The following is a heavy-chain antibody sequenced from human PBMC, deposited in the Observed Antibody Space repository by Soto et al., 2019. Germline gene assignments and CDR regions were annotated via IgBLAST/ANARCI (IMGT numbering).Heavy chain of an antibody. CDR3: ATDLGGSAPVDH. CDR1: GDTFLISA. Sequence: QVQLVQSGAAVRKPGSSMKVSCKASGDTFLISAVTWLRQVPGQGLEWVGGLVPLFGGSQYGPKFEGRVTFTADESTRTAYMELNHLTSDDTAVYYCATDLGGSAPVDHWGQGTLVTVSS. D-gene: IGHD3-16*01. V-gene: IGHV1-69*01. J-gene: IGHJ5*02. CDR2: LVPLFGGS.